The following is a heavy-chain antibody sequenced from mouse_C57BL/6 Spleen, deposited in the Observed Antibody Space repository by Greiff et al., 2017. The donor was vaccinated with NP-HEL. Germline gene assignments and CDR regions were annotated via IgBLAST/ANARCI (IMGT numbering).Heavy chain of an antibody. V-gene: IGHV1-82*01. J-gene: IGHJ2*01. Sequence: QVQLKESGPELVKPGASVKISCKASGYAFSSSWMNWVKQRPGKGLEWIGRIYPGDGDTNYNGKFKGKATLTADKSSSTAYMQLSSLTSEDSAVYCGARAVDSSGYFDYWGQGTTLTVSS. CDR3: ARAVDSSGYFDY. D-gene: IGHD3-2*02. CDR2: IYPGDGDT. CDR1: GYAFSSSW.